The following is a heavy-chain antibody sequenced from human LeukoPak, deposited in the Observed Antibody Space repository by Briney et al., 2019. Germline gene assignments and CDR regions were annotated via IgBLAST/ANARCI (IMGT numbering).Heavy chain of an antibody. CDR1: GYTFTAYY. CDR3: ARDWGYSGSYYDAFDI. J-gene: IGHJ3*02. CDR2: INPDSGDT. V-gene: IGHV1-2*02. Sequence: ASVKVSRKASGYTFTAYYIHWVRQAPGQGLEWMGWINPDSGDTEYPRSFQGRVTMTRDTSISTAYMELSSLRSDDTAIYYCARDWGYSGSYYDAFDIWGPGAMVTVSS. D-gene: IGHD1-26*01.